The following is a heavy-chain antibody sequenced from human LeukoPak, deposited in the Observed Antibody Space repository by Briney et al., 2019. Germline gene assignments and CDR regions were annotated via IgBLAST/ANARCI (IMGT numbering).Heavy chain of an antibody. CDR2: IDTNSGGT. CDR3: ASPYMVLDAFDL. J-gene: IGHJ3*01. Sequence: ASVKVSCKASGFTFTNYYINWVRQAPGQGLECMGRIDTNSGGTEFAQKFQGRVTMTRDTSISSAYMELSSLRSDDTAVYYCASPYMVLDAFDLWGRGTMVTVSS. D-gene: IGHD1-1*01. V-gene: IGHV1-2*02. CDR1: GFTFTNYY.